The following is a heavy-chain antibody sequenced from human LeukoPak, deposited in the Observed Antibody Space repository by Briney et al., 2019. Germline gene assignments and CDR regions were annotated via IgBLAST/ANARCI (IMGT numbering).Heavy chain of an antibody. J-gene: IGHJ4*02. CDR1: AGTISSYY. CDR3: ARVLDWSVWFF. Sequence: SETLTFTLTVSAGTISSYYWSWIRQPPGKGLEWIGYIHYSGTTNYHPSLKSRVTILIDTSNNQFSLRLSSVAAAESCEYFFARVLDWSVWFFGGQGTLVTVSS. D-gene: IGHD3/OR15-3a*01. V-gene: IGHV4-59*01. CDR2: IHYSGTT.